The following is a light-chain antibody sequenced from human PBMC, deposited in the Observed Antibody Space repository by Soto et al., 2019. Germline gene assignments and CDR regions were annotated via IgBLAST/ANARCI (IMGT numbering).Light chain of an antibody. CDR3: QHLNSYPLIT. V-gene: IGKV1-9*01. CDR2: AAS. CDR1: KGISSY. J-gene: IGKJ5*01. Sequence: IPLTQSPSSLSASVGDRVTITCRASKGISSYLAWYQQKPGKAPKLLIYAASTLQSGVPSRFSGSGSGTVFTLTISSLQPEDFATYYCQHLNSYPLITFGQGTRLEIK.